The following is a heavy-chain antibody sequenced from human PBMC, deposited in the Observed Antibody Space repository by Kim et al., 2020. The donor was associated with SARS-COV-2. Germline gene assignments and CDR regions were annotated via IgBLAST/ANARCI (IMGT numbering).Heavy chain of an antibody. J-gene: IGHJ2*01. D-gene: IGHD1-26*01. V-gene: IGHV3-23*01. CDR1: GFTFSNHA. CDR3: ARDLWSDGVGATLST. Sequence: GGSLRLSCGASGFTFSNHAMSWVRQAPGKGLEWLSFITSSGEKTNYAGSVKGRFTISRDISNNMVYLQMTNLSVDDTVIYYCARDLWSDGVGATLSTWGR. CDR2: ITSSGEKT.